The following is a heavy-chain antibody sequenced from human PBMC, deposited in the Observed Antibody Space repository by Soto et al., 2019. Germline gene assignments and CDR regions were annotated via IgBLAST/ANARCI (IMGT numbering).Heavy chain of an antibody. D-gene: IGHD5-18*01. V-gene: IGHV4-31*03. CDR3: ARDSSSYGNPGYYGMDV. CDR2: IYYSGST. Sequence: PSETLSLTCTVSGGSVISGGYYWIWIRQHPGKGLEWIGYIYYSGSTYYNPSLKSRVTISVDTSKNQFSLKLSSVTAADTAVYYCARDSSSYGNPGYYGMDVWGQGTTVTVSS. J-gene: IGHJ6*02. CDR1: GGSVISGGYY.